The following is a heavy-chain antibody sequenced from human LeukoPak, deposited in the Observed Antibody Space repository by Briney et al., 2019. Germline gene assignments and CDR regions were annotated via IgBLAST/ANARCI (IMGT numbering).Heavy chain of an antibody. CDR3: ASKRGSGWYGFDY. CDR2: ISSSSSYM. Sequence: GGSLRLXCAASGFTFSSYSMNWVRQAPGKGLEWVSSISSSSSYMYYADSVKGRFTISRDNAKNSLYLQMNSLRAEDTAVYYCASKRGSGWYGFDYWGQGTLVTVSS. CDR1: GFTFSSYS. D-gene: IGHD6-19*01. J-gene: IGHJ4*02. V-gene: IGHV3-21*01.